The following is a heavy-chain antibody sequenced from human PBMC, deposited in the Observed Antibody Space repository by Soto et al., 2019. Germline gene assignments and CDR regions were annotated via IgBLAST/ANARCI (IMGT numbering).Heavy chain of an antibody. CDR3: ARVGYSGYCIDY. Sequence: SLKVSCKASGGTFSIYTISWVRQAPGQGLEWMGRIIPILGIANYAQKFQGRVTITADKSTSTAYMELSSLRSEDTAVYYCARVGYSGYCIDYWGQGTLVTVSS. V-gene: IGHV1-69*02. D-gene: IGHD5-12*01. CDR1: GGTFSIYT. CDR2: IIPILGIA. J-gene: IGHJ4*02.